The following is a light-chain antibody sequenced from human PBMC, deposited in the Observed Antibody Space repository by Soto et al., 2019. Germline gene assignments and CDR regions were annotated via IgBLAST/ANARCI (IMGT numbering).Light chain of an antibody. CDR3: CSYASGTSYV. Sequence: QPVLTQPASVSGPPGQSITISCTGTSSDVGSYNLVSWYQQHPGKAPKLMIYEVSKRPSGVSNRFSGSKSGNTASLTISGLQAEDEADYYCCSYASGTSYVFGTGTKVTVL. V-gene: IGLV2-23*02. CDR2: EVS. CDR1: SSDVGSYNL. J-gene: IGLJ1*01.